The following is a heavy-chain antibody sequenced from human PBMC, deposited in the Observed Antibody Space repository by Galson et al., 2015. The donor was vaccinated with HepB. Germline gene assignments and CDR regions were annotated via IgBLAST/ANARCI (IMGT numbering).Heavy chain of an antibody. Sequence: SVKVSCKVSGHSVTDLSIHWVRQAPGKGLEWTGGFDPEDGETIYAENFQGRVTVTADRSTETVYLELSSLRSDDTAVYYCAVGGVGTIYFDWWGQGTQVIVSS. CDR1: GHSVTDLS. CDR3: AVGGVGTIYFDW. D-gene: IGHD3-3*01. CDR2: FDPEDGET. V-gene: IGHV1-24*01. J-gene: IGHJ4*02.